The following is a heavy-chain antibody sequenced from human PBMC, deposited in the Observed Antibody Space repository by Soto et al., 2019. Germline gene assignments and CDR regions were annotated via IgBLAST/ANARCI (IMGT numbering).Heavy chain of an antibody. Sequence: QITLKESGPTLVKPTQTLTLTCTFSGFSLSTTAVGVGWIRQPPGRALEWLALIYWDDDKRYSPSLKSRLTTTKDTSKNQVVLTMTNMDPVDTATYFCAHIAYAWVLGGFDSWGQGTLVTVSS. CDR2: IYWDDDK. CDR3: AHIAYAWVLGGFDS. D-gene: IGHD3-16*01. J-gene: IGHJ4*02. CDR1: GFSLSTTAVG. V-gene: IGHV2-5*02.